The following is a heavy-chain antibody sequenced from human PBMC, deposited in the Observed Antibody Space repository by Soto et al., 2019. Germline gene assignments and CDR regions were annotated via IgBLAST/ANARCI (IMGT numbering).Heavy chain of an antibody. CDR3: ARGPEEVTIFGVVSRGWFDP. V-gene: IGHV4-34*01. J-gene: IGHJ5*02. CDR1: GGSFSGYY. Sequence: SETLSLTCAVYGGSFSGYYWSWIRQPPGKGLEWIGEINHSGSTNYNPSLKSRVTISVDTSKNQLSLKLSSVTAADTAVYYCARGPEEVTIFGVVSRGWFDPWGQGTLVTVSS. D-gene: IGHD3-3*01. CDR2: INHSGST.